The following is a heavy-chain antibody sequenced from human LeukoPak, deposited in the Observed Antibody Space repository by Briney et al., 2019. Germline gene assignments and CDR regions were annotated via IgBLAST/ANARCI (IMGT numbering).Heavy chain of an antibody. CDR2: IYYSAST. CDR3: ARAGNYDFWSGSTYYYYYYYMDV. Sequence: PSETRSLTCTVSGGSISSYYSSWIRQPPGKGLEWSGYIYYSASTHYNPSLKSRVTISVDTSKNQFSLKLSSVTAADTAVYYCARAGNYDFWSGSTYYYYYYYMDVWGKGTTVTVSS. D-gene: IGHD3-3*01. J-gene: IGHJ6*03. CDR1: GGSISSYY. V-gene: IGHV4-59*01.